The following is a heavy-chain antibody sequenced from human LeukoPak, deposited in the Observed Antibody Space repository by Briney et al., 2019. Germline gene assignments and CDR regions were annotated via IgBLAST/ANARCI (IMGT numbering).Heavy chain of an antibody. CDR3: AGYSGRKDAFDI. J-gene: IGHJ3*02. CDR2: IYYSGST. CDR1: GGSISSGDYY. D-gene: IGHD3-10*01. Sequence: SKTLSLTCTVSGGSISSGDYYWSWIRQPPGKGLEWIGYIYYSGSTNYNPSLKSRVTISVDTSKNQFSLKLSSVTAADTAVYYCAGYSGRKDAFDIWGQGTMVTVSS. V-gene: IGHV4-61*08.